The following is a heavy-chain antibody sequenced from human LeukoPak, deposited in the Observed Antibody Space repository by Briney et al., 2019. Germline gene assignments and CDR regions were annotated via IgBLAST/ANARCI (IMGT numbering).Heavy chain of an antibody. CDR3: AREGTGSYRFGDAFDI. CDR1: GGSISSGGYY. CDR2: IYYSGGT. Sequence: SETLSLTCTVSGGSISSGGYYWSWIRQHPGKGLEWIGYIYYSGGTYYNPSLKSRVTVSIDTSKNQFSLKLSSVTGADTAVYYCAREGTGSYRFGDAFDIWGQGTMVTVSS. D-gene: IGHD3-16*02. V-gene: IGHV4-31*03. J-gene: IGHJ3*02.